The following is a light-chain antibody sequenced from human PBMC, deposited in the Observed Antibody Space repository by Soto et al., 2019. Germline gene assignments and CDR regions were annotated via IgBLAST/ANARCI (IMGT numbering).Light chain of an antibody. Sequence: EIVLTPSPATLSLSPGERATLSCRASQSVNNFLAWYQQRPGQAPRLLMYEASNRATDIPDRFSGSGSGTEFTLTISSLQPEDFATYCCQQHGQWPITFGQGTRLEIK. CDR3: QQHGQWPIT. J-gene: IGKJ5*01. V-gene: IGKV3-11*01. CDR2: EAS. CDR1: QSVNNF.